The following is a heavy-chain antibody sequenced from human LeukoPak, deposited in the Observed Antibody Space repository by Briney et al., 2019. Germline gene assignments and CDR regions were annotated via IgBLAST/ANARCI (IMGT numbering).Heavy chain of an antibody. D-gene: IGHD3-10*01. CDR2: IYLSGST. V-gene: IGHV4-30-2*01. CDR3: ASEDYYGSGSLARSY. Sequence: PSETLSLTCAVSGGSISSGGYSWSWIRQPPGKGLEWIGYIYLSGSTYYNPSLKSRVTISVDRSKNQFSLKLSSVTAADTAVYYCASEDYYGSGSLARSYWGQGTLVTVSS. J-gene: IGHJ4*02. CDR1: GGSISSGGYS.